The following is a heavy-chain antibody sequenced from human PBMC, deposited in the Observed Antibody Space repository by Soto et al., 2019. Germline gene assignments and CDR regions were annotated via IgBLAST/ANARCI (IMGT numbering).Heavy chain of an antibody. D-gene: IGHD2-15*01. CDR1: GYSFTTDW. CDR3: ASDSHCDGGNCPMGGFDM. V-gene: IGHV5-51*01. CDR2: IYPGDSDT. J-gene: IGHJ3*02. Sequence: PGESLKISCKASGYSFTTDWIGWVRQMPGKGLEWMGIIYPGDSDTRYSPSFQGQVTVSADKSISTAYLQWDTLKPSDTAIYFCASDSHCDGGNCPMGGFDMWGQGTMVSVSS.